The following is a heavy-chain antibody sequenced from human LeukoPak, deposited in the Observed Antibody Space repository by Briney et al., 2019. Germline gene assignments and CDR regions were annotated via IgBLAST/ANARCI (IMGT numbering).Heavy chain of an antibody. CDR2: ISWYSGRI. CDR1: GFTFDDYA. J-gene: IGHJ4*02. Sequence: PGRSLRLSCAASGFTFDDYAMHWVRQAPGKGLEWVSGISWYSGRIGYADSVKGRFTISRDNAKNSLYLQMNSLRAEDTALYYCAKDSSSSWYGRVDYWGQGTLVTVSS. D-gene: IGHD6-13*01. V-gene: IGHV3-9*01. CDR3: AKDSSSSWYGRVDY.